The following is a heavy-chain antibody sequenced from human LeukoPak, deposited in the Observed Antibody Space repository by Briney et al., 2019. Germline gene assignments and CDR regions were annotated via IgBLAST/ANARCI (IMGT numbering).Heavy chain of an antibody. CDR1: GFTFSNAW. D-gene: IGHD6-19*01. J-gene: IGHJ4*02. V-gene: IGHV3-66*01. Sequence: GGSLRLSCAASGFTFSNAWMSWVRQAPGKGLDWVSVIYSGGSTGYADSVKGRFTISRDDSKNTLYLQMNSLRAEDTAVYYCARGSSGWYYLDLWGQGTLVTVSS. CDR2: IYSGGST. CDR3: ARGSSGWYYLDL.